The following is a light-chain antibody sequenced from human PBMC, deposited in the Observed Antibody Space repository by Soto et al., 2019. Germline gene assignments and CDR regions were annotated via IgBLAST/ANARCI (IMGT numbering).Light chain of an antibody. V-gene: IGKV3-20*01. J-gene: IGKJ1*01. CDR3: QQYMSSLT. CDR2: AAS. Sequence: EMVLTQSPGSLSLSPGQRATLSCRASQSVDTTFFAWYQKKPGQAPRLLIYAASKTATGIPDRVSASRSGTDFTLITSRLEPEELAVDYCQQYMSSLTVGQGTKVLIK. CDR1: QSVDTTF.